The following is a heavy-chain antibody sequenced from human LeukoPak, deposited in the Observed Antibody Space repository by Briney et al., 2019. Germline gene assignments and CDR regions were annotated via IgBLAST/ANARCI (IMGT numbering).Heavy chain of an antibody. D-gene: IGHD2-15*01. CDR1: GGTFSSYA. Sequence: ASVEVSCKASGGTFSSYAISWVRQAPGQGLEWMGWISAYNGNTNYAQKLQGRVTMTTDTSTSTAYMELRSLRSDDTAVYCCAREGWYSRWFDPWGQGTLVTVSS. V-gene: IGHV1-18*01. CDR2: ISAYNGNT. J-gene: IGHJ5*02. CDR3: AREGWYSRWFDP.